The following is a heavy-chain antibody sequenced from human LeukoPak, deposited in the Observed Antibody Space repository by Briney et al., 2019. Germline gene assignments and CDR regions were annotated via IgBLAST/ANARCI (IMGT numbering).Heavy chain of an antibody. CDR2: ISYDGSNK. V-gene: IGHV3-30-3*01. Sequence: GGSLRLSCAASGFTFSSYAMHWVRQAPGKGLEWVAVISYDGSNKYYADSVKGRFTISRDNSKNTLYLQMNSLRAEDTAVYYCARDGGYLYYYDSSGFAYWGQGTLVTVSS. D-gene: IGHD3-22*01. CDR3: ARDGGYLYYYDSSGFAY. CDR1: GFTFSSYA. J-gene: IGHJ4*02.